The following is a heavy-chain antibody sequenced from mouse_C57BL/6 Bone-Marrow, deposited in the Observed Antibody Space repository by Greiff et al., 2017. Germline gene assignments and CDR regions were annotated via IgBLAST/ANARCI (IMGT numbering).Heavy chain of an antibody. CDR3: ARGSNYFDY. J-gene: IGHJ2*01. Sequence: VQLQQSGPELVKPGASVKISCKASGYTFTDYYMNWVKQSPGKSLEWLGDINPNNGGTSYNQKFKGKATLTVDKSSSTAYMELRSLTSEDSAVYYCARGSNYFDYWGQGTTLTVSS. V-gene: IGHV1-26*01. CDR2: INPNNGGT. CDR1: GYTFTDYY.